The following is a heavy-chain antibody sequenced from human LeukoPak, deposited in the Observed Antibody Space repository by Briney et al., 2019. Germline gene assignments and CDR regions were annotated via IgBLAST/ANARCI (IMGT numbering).Heavy chain of an antibody. CDR1: GGSFSGYY. V-gene: IGHV4-34*01. CDR2: IYYSGST. Sequence: SETLSLTCAVYGGSFSGYYWSWIRQPPGKGLEWIGSIYYSGSTYYNPSLKSRVTISVDTSKNQFSLRLRSVTAADTAVYYCARGQARLAWFDPWGQGTLVTVSS. CDR3: ARGQARLAWFDP. J-gene: IGHJ5*02. D-gene: IGHD6-19*01.